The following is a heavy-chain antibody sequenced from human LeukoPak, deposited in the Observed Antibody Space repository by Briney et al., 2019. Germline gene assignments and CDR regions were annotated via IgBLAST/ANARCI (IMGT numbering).Heavy chain of an antibody. CDR3: ARSHTASDY. V-gene: IGHV4-61*01. J-gene: IGHJ4*02. D-gene: IGHD5-18*01. Sequence: SETLSLTCTVSGGSVSSGSYYWSWIWQPPGKGLEWIGYIYYSGSTNYNPSLKSRVTISVDTSKNQFSLKLSSVTAADTAVYYCARSHTASDYWGQGTLVTVSS. CDR2: IYYSGST. CDR1: GGSVSSGSYY.